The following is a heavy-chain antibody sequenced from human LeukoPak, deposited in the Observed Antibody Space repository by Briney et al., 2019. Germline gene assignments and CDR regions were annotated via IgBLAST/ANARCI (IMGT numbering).Heavy chain of an antibody. D-gene: IGHD3-22*01. Sequence: SETLSLTCTVSGGSISSSSYYWGWIRQPPGKGLEWIGSIYYSGSTYYNPSLKSRVTISVDTSKNQSSLKLSSVTAADTAVYYCARVAITMIRRGNWFDPWGQGTLVTVSS. J-gene: IGHJ5*02. V-gene: IGHV4-39*07. CDR1: GGSISSSSYY. CDR2: IYYSGST. CDR3: ARVAITMIRRGNWFDP.